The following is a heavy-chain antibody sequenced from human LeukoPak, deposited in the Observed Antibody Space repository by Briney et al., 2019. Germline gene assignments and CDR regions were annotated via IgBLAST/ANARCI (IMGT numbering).Heavy chain of an antibody. V-gene: IGHV4-59*01. J-gene: IGHJ4*02. CDR1: GGSISSYY. CDR3: ARSLYSSSWYNY. D-gene: IGHD6-13*01. CDR2: IYYSGST. Sequence: PSGTLSLTCTVSGGSISSYYWSWIRQPPGKGLEWIGYIYYSGSTNYNPSLKSRVTISVDTSKNQFSLKLSSVTAADTAVYYCARSLYSSSWYNYWGQGTLVTVSS.